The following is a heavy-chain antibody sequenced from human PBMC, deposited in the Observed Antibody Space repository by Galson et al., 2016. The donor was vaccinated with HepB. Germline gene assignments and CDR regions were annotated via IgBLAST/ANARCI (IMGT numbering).Heavy chain of an antibody. D-gene: IGHD3-10*01. J-gene: IGHJ6*02. CDR2: ISYDGSNK. V-gene: IGHV3-30*19. CDR1: GFSFSTYG. Sequence: SLRLSCAASGFSFSTYGMHWVRQAPGKGLEWVAVISYDGSNKYYADSVKGRFTISRDNSKNTLYLQMDSLRAEDTAVYYCARGGESYVWGQGTSVTVSS. CDR3: ARGGESYV.